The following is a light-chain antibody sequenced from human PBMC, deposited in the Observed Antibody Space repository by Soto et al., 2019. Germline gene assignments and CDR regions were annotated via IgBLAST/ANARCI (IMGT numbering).Light chain of an antibody. V-gene: IGKV3-15*01. Sequence: EIVMTQSPATLSVSPGERATLSCRASQSVSSNLAWYQQKPGQAPRLLIYGASTRATGIPARFSGSGSGTEFTLTISRLQPEDFAVYYCQQYNNWPPWTFGQGTNVEVK. CDR3: QQYNNWPPWT. J-gene: IGKJ1*01. CDR1: QSVSSN. CDR2: GAS.